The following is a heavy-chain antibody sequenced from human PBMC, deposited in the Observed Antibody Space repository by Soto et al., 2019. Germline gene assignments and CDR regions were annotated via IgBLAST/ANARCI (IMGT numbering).Heavy chain of an antibody. CDR2: IIPMYGTV. CDR1: GGTFSSYV. CDR3: ARDLGGCSGGSCRYNWFDP. Sequence: ASVKVSCKASGGTFSSYVISWVRQAPGQGPEWMGGIIPMYGTVNYAQKFQDRVTIIADTSTSTAYMELSSLRSEDTAVYYCARDLGGCSGGSCRYNWFDPWGQGTLVTVSS. V-gene: IGHV1-69*06. D-gene: IGHD2-15*01. J-gene: IGHJ5*02.